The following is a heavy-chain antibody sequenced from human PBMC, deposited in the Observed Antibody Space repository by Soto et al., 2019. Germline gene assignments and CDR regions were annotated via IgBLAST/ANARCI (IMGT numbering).Heavy chain of an antibody. J-gene: IGHJ4*02. CDR2: IYYSGTT. Sequence: QVQLQASGPGLVKPSQTLSLTCTVSGDSISSGGYYWSWIRQHPGKGLEWIGYIYYSGTTYYNPSLGSRVTIXAXTXXNQFSLKVNSVTVADTAVYYCASTYYTGSSGPFDYWGQGTLVTVSS. D-gene: IGHD3-22*01. CDR3: ASTYYTGSSGPFDY. CDR1: GDSISSGGYY. V-gene: IGHV4-31*03.